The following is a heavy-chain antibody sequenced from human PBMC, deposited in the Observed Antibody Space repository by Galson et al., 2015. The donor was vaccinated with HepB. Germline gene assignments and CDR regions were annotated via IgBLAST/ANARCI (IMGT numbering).Heavy chain of an antibody. CDR3: ARWVAGTIDY. J-gene: IGHJ4*02. CDR2: ISSSSSYI. CDR1: GFTFSSYS. D-gene: IGHD6-19*01. Sequence: SLRLSCAASGFTFSSYSMNWVHQAPGKGLEWVSSISSSSSYIYYADSVKGRFTISRDNARNSLYLQMNSLRAEDTAVYYCARWVAGTIDYWGQGTLVTVSS. V-gene: IGHV3-21*01.